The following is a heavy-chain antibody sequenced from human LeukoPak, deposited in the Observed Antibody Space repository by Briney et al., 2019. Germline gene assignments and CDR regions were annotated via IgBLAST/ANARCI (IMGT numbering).Heavy chain of an antibody. V-gene: IGHV3-23*01. CDR2: ITGSGGDT. CDR3: AKNGGASYYYYMDV. J-gene: IGHJ6*03. Sequence: GGSLRLSCAASGFTFSTYAMGWVRQAPGKGLEWVSTITGSGGDTYYADSVKGRFTISRDNSKNTLYLQMNSLRAEDTAVYYCAKNGGASYYYYMDVWGKGTTVTVSS. CDR1: GFTFSTYA. D-gene: IGHD3-16*01.